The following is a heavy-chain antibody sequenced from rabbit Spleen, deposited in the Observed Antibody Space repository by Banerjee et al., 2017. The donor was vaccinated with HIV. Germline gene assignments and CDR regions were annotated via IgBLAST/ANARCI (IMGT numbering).Heavy chain of an antibody. Sequence: SLEESGGDLVKPGASLTLTCIASGVSFSGNSSMCWVRQAPGKGLEWIACIDTNDGDTDYANWPKGRFTISKTSSTTVTLQMTSLTAADTATYFCARNYVNAFDPWGQGTLVTVS. CDR2: IDTNDGDT. D-gene: IGHD1-1*01. CDR1: GVSFSGNSS. CDR3: ARNYVNAFDP. V-gene: IGHV1S40*01. J-gene: IGHJ2*01.